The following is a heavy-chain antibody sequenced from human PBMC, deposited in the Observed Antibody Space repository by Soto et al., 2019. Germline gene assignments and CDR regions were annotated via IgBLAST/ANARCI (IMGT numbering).Heavy chain of an antibody. V-gene: IGHV3-33*01. Sequence: QVQLVESGGGVVQPGRSLRLSCAASGFTFSSYGMHWVRQAPGKGLEWVAVIWYDGSNKYYADSVKGRFTISRDNSKNTLYLQMNSLRAEDTAVYYCAREYYYYILTGHQYYYYGMDVWGQGTTVTVSS. CDR2: IWYDGSNK. J-gene: IGHJ6*02. CDR3: AREYYYYILTGHQYYYYGMDV. D-gene: IGHD3-9*01. CDR1: GFTFSSYG.